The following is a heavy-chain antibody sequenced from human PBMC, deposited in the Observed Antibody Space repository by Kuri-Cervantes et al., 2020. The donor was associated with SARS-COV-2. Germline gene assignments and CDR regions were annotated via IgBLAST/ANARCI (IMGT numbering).Heavy chain of an antibody. CDR1: GFTFSSYD. Sequence: GGSLRLSCAASGFTFSSYDMHWVRQATGKGLEWVSAIGTAGDTYYPGSVKGRFTISRENAKNSLYLQMNSLGAGDTAVYYCARDLGGPRFGGMDVWGQGTTVTVSS. V-gene: IGHV3-13*01. J-gene: IGHJ6*02. D-gene: IGHD3-16*01. CDR2: IGTAGDT. CDR3: ARDLGGPRFGGMDV.